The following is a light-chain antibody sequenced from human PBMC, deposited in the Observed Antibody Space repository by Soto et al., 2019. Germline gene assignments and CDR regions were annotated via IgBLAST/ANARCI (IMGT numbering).Light chain of an antibody. Sequence: QSALTQPASVSGSPGQSITISCTGTSSDVGGYNYVSWYQQQPGKAPKLMIYDVTNRPSGVSSRFSGSKSGSTASLTISGLQSEYEADFYCSSYTASGTLVFGTGTKLTVL. V-gene: IGLV2-14*01. J-gene: IGLJ1*01. CDR2: DVT. CDR1: SSDVGGYNY. CDR3: SSYTASGTLV.